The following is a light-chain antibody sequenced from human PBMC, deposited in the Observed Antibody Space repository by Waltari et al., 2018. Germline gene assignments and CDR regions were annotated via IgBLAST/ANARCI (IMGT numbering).Light chain of an antibody. J-gene: IGLJ1*01. CDR2: KNH. CDR3: AVWEGSLKV. CDR1: TSNVGTNY. V-gene: IGLV1-47*01. Sequence: SMLTQPPSVSGTPGQRVTISCSGSTSNVGTNYFFWYQLLPGAAPRLLIYKNHRLPSGVPARFSGSKSGTSASLAISGLRSEDEGDYYCAVWEGSLKVFGAGTKVTVL.